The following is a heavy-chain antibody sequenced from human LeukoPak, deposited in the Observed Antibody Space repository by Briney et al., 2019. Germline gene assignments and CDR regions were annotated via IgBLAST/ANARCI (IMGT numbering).Heavy chain of an antibody. V-gene: IGHV1-2*02. CDR1: GYTFTGYY. D-gene: IGHD6-19*01. J-gene: IGHJ3*02. CDR2: INPNSGGT. CDR3: ARAPWSSGWSASAFDI. Sequence: ASVKVSCKASGYTFTGYYMHWVRQAPGQGLEWMGWINPNSGGTNYAQKFQGRVTMTRDTSISTAYTELSRLRSDDTAVYYCARAPWSSGWSASAFDIWGQGTMVTVSS.